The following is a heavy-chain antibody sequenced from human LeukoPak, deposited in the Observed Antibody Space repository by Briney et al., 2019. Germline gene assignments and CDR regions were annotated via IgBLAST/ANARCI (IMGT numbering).Heavy chain of an antibody. CDR2: IRYDGSNK. D-gene: IGHD5-18*01. CDR3: AKDRVKGYSYGSLDY. J-gene: IGHJ4*02. Sequence: GGSLRLSCAASGFTFSSYGMHWVRQAPGKGLEWVAFIRYDGSNKYYADSVKGRFTISRDNSKNTLYLQMNSLRAEDTAVYYCAKDRVKGYSYGSLDYWGQGTLVTVSS. CDR1: GFTFSSYG. V-gene: IGHV3-30*02.